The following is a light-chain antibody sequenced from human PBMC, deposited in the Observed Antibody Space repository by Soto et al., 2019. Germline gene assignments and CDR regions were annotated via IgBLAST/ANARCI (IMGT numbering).Light chain of an antibody. CDR1: SSDFGGYTY. Sequence: QSVLTQPASVSGSPGQSITISCTGTSSDFGGYTYVSWYQQHPGKAPKLMIFEVSNRPSGVSNRFSGSKSGNTASLTISGLQAEDEADYYCSSYTSRNTLYVFGTGTKVTVL. V-gene: IGLV2-14*01. CDR3: SSYTSRNTLYV. CDR2: EVS. J-gene: IGLJ1*01.